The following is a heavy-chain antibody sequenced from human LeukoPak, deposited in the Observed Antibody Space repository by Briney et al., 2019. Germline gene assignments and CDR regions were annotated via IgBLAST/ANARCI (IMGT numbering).Heavy chain of an antibody. V-gene: IGHV3-23*01. D-gene: IGHD3-10*02. J-gene: IGHJ4*02. CDR3: ARMFGDEEMGFDY. CDR2: VSGSDGST. CDR1: GFTFSSYV. Sequence: GGSLRLSCAASGFTFSSYVMSWVRQAPGKGLEWVSAVSGSDGSTYYADSVKGRFTISRDNSKNTLYLQMNSLRPEDTAVYYCARMFGDEEMGFDYWGQGTLVTVSS.